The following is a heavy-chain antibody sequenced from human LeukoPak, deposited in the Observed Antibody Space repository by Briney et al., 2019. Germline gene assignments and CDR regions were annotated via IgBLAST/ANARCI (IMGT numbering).Heavy chain of an antibody. CDR3: AKCAVGVPAAPFQH. Sequence: PGGSLRLSCAASGFTVSSNYMSWVRQAPGKGLEWVSVIYSGGSTYYADSVKGRFTISRDNSKNTLYLQMNSLRAEDTAVYYCAKCAVGVPAAPFQHWGQGTLVTVSS. D-gene: IGHD2-2*01. V-gene: IGHV3-53*01. CDR1: GFTVSSNY. J-gene: IGHJ1*01. CDR2: IYSGGST.